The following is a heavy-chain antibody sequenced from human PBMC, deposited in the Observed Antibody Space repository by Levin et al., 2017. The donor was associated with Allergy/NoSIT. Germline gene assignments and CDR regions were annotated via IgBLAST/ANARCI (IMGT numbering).Heavy chain of an antibody. Sequence: WASVKVSCKASGYTFTSYGISWVRQAPGQGLEWMGWISAYNGNTNYAQKLQGRVTMTTDTSTSTAYMELRSLRSDDTAVYYCARVRTVEGESGFDPWGQGTLVTVSS. CDR2: ISAYNGNT. CDR1: GYTFTSYG. CDR3: ARVRTVEGESGFDP. V-gene: IGHV1-18*01. D-gene: IGHD3-16*01. J-gene: IGHJ5*02.